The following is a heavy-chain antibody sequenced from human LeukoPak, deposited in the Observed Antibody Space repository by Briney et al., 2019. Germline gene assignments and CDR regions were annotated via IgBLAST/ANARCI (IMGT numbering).Heavy chain of an antibody. Sequence: GGSLRLSCAASGFTFSRYSLNWVRQAPGKGLEWVSSITTSSSYIYYADSVKGRFTISRDNAKNSLYLQMNSLRAEDTAVYYCAELGITMIGGVWGKGTTVTISS. CDR2: ITTSSSYI. J-gene: IGHJ6*04. CDR3: AELGITMIGGV. D-gene: IGHD3-10*02. V-gene: IGHV3-21*01. CDR1: GFTFSRYS.